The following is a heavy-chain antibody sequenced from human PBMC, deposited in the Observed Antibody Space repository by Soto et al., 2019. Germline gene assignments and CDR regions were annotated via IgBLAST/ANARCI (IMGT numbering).Heavy chain of an antibody. J-gene: IGHJ6*02. Sequence: GGSLRLSCAASGFTFSSYGMHWVRQAPGKGLEWVAVISYDGSNKYYADSVKGRFTISRDNSKNTLYLQMNSLRAEDTAVYYCAKDCVDIVGVVAATDYHYGMDGWGQGTTVTVSS. CDR1: GFTFSSYG. CDR2: ISYDGSNK. D-gene: IGHD2-15*01. CDR3: AKDCVDIVGVVAATDYHYGMDG. V-gene: IGHV3-30*18.